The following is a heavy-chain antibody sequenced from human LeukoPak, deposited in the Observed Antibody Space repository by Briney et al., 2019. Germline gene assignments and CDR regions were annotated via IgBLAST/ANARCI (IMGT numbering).Heavy chain of an antibody. Sequence: GGSLRLSCAASGFTFSSYGMHWVRQAPGKGLEWVAVIWYDGSKKYYADSVKGRFTISRDNAKNSLYLQMSSLRAEDTAVYYCARGLTSGSGWPFDYWGQGTLVTVSS. CDR1: GFTFSSYG. CDR2: IWYDGSKK. CDR3: ARGLTSGSGWPFDY. V-gene: IGHV3-33*01. D-gene: IGHD6-19*01. J-gene: IGHJ4*02.